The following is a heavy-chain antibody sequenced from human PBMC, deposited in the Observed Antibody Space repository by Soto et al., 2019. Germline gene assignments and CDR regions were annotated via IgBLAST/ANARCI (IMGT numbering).Heavy chain of an antibody. J-gene: IGHJ4*02. CDR1: GFTFSNYL. CDR2: INSDGITT. Sequence: GVSLRLSCAASGFTFSNYLMHWVRQAPGKGLVWVSRINSDGITTNYADSVKGRFTISRDNAKNTLYLQMNSLRAEDTAVYYCARTSTITLFDYWSQGTLVTVS. V-gene: IGHV3-74*01. CDR3: ARTSTITLFDY. D-gene: IGHD3-10*01.